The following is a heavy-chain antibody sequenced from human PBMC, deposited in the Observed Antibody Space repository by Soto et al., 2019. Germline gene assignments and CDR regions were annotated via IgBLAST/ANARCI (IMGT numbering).Heavy chain of an antibody. CDR2: IKSKTDGGTT. CDR1: GFTFNSAS. V-gene: IGHV3-15*07. D-gene: IGHD1-26*01. J-gene: IGHJ4*02. Sequence: EVQVVESGGGLVKPGESLRLSCAASGFTFNSASMNWVRQAPGKGLEWVGRIKSKTDGGTTDSAAPVTGRFTISRDDSKNTLYLQMNSLNTEDSAVYYCTTSGGSLPTSLGYWGQGTLVTVSS. CDR3: TTSGGSLPTSLGY.